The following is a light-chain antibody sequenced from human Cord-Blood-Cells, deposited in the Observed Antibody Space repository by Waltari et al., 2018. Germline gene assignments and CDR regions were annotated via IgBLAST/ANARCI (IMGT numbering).Light chain of an antibody. CDR2: DVS. J-gene: IGLJ3*02. CDR1: SSDVGGYNY. CDR3: SSYTSSSTFNWV. Sequence: QSALTQPASVSGSPGQSITISCTGTSSDVGGYNYVSWYQQHPGKAPKLMIYDVSKRPSGVSIRFSGSKSGNTASLTISGLQAEDEADYYCSSYTSSSTFNWVFGGGTKLTVL. V-gene: IGLV2-14*01.